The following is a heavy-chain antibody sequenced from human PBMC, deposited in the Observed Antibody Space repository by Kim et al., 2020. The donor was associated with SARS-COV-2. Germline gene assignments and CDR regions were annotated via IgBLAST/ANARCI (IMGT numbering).Heavy chain of an antibody. Sequence: YSPSFQGQVTISADKSISTAYLQWSSLKASDTAMYYCARAGSGSYSGVDYWGQGTLVTVSS. D-gene: IGHD1-26*01. V-gene: IGHV5-51*01. CDR3: ARAGSGSYSGVDY. J-gene: IGHJ4*02.